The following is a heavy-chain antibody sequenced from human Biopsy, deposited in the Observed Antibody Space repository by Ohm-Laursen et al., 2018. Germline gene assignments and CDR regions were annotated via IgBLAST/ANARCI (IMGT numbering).Heavy chain of an antibody. Sequence: GTLSLTCTVSGDSISSYYWSWIRQPPGKGLEWIGYVYYTGSIDYNPSLQSRVTISVDTSKNHFSLRLRSVTPADTAIYYCARDRGYYSDRTVPGYFDPWGRGTLVTVSS. CDR3: ARDRGYYSDRTVPGYFDP. V-gene: IGHV4-59*01. J-gene: IGHJ2*01. CDR2: VYYTGSI. D-gene: IGHD3-22*01. CDR1: GDSISSYY.